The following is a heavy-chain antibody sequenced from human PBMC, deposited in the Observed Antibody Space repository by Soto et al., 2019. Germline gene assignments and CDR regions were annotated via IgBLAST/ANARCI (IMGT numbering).Heavy chain of an antibody. CDR1: GGSISSGGYS. CDR3: ARGYYGSGSYYNVGYGMDV. V-gene: IGHV4-30-2*01. CDR2: IYHSGST. Sequence: LSLTCAVSGGSISSGGYSWSWIRQPPGKGLEWIGYIYHSGSTYYNPSLKSRVTISVDRSKNQFSLKLSSVTAADTAVYYCARGYYGSGSYYNVGYGMDVWGQGTTVTVSS. J-gene: IGHJ6*02. D-gene: IGHD3-10*01.